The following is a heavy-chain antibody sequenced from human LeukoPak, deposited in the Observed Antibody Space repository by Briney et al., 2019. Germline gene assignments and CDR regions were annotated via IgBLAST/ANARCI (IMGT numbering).Heavy chain of an antibody. CDR2: IIPILGIA. V-gene: IGHV1-69*04. D-gene: IGHD2-8*01. J-gene: IGHJ6*02. CDR3: ATELQHANYYYYYGMDV. Sequence: ASGKVCCKASGGTVSSYAISWVRQAPGQGLEWMGRIIPILGIANYAQKFQGRVTITADKSTSTAYMELSSLRSEDTAVYYCATELQHANYYYYYGMDVWGQGTTVTVSS. CDR1: GGTVSSYA.